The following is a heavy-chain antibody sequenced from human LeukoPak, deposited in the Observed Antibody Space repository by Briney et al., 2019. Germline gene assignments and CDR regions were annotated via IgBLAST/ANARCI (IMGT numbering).Heavy chain of an antibody. V-gene: IGHV4-61*02. CDR1: GDSISSGDYY. D-gene: IGHD3-22*01. J-gene: IGHJ3*02. Sequence: SETLSLTCTVSGDSISSGDYYWSWIRQPAGKGLEWIGRISSSGSTNYNPSPKSRVTISVDTSKNQFSLKLSSVTAADTTVYFCARGPYSYDSSGAFDIWGQGTMVTVSS. CDR2: ISSSGST. CDR3: ARGPYSYDSSGAFDI.